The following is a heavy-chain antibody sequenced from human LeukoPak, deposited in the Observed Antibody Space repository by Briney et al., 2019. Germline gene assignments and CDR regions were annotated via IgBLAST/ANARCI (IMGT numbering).Heavy chain of an antibody. Sequence: PGGSLRLSCAASGFTVSSNFMSWVRQAPGKGLVWVSLIDTVGSFATYADSVRGRFTISRDNAKNTLYLQVNSLRVEDTAVYYCARDNSGSIPLDYWGLGTLVTVSS. J-gene: IGHJ4*02. V-gene: IGHV3-74*01. D-gene: IGHD3-10*01. CDR1: GFTVSSNF. CDR2: IDTVGSFA. CDR3: ARDNSGSIPLDY.